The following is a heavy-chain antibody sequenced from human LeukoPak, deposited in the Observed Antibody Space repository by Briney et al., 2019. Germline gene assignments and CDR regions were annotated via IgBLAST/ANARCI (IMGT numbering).Heavy chain of an antibody. J-gene: IGHJ4*02. CDR3: AREYGDLDY. Sequence: PSETLSLTCTVSGGFISGFYWSWIRQPAGKGLEWIGRIYPSGGTNYNPSLKSRVTMSTDTSKNQFSLKLRSVTAADTAVYYCAREYGDLDYWGQGTLVTVSS. V-gene: IGHV4-4*07. CDR2: IYPSGGT. D-gene: IGHD2-21*01. CDR1: GGFISGFY.